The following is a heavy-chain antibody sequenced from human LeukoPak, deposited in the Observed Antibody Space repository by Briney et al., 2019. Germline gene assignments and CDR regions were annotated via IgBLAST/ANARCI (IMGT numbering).Heavy chain of an antibody. CDR1: GGSISSYY. CDR2: IYYSGST. Sequence: PSETLSLTCTVSGGSISSYYWSWIRQPPGKGLEWIGYIYYSGSTNYNPSLKSRVTTSVDTSKNQFSLKLSSVTAADTAVYYCARGMKDYGGNLLDYWGQGTLVTVSS. D-gene: IGHD4-23*01. J-gene: IGHJ4*02. CDR3: ARGMKDYGGNLLDY. V-gene: IGHV4-59*01.